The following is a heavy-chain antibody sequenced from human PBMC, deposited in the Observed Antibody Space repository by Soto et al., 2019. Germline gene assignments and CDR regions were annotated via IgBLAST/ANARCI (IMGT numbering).Heavy chain of an antibody. CDR2: ISGSGGST. CDR1: GFTFSTYA. CDR3: AKSYYDSSGPRY. Sequence: PGGSLRLSCAASGFTFSTYALSWVRQAPGKGLEWVSGISGSGGSTYYADSVKGRFTISRDNSKNTLYLQMNSLRAEDTAVYYCAKSYYDSSGPRYWGQGTLVTVS. J-gene: IGHJ4*02. V-gene: IGHV3-23*01. D-gene: IGHD3-22*01.